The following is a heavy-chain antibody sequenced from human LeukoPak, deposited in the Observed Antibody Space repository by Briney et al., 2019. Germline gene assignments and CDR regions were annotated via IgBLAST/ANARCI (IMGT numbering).Heavy chain of an antibody. CDR2: IYYSGNT. D-gene: IGHD3-22*01. Sequence: SQTLSLTCTVSGDSISSGHYYWSWIRQHPGKGLEWIGYIYYSGNTYYNPSLKSRVTISVDTSKNQFSLKLSSVTAADTAVYYCARVGTEYYDSSGYLGYFQHWGQGTLVTVSS. CDR1: GDSISSGHYY. J-gene: IGHJ1*01. V-gene: IGHV4-31*03. CDR3: ARVGTEYYDSSGYLGYFQH.